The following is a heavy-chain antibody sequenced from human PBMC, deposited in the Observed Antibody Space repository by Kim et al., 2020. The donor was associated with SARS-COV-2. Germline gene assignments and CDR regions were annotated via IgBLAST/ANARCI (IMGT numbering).Heavy chain of an antibody. V-gene: IGHV4-34*01. CDR3: ARGRDY. Sequence: SENLSLTCAVYGGSFSGYYWSWIRQPPGKGLEWIGEINHSGSTNYNPSLKSRVTITVDTSKNQFSLKLSSVTAADTAVYYCARGRDYWGQGTLVTVSS. CDR1: GGSFSGYY. J-gene: IGHJ4*02. CDR2: INHSGST.